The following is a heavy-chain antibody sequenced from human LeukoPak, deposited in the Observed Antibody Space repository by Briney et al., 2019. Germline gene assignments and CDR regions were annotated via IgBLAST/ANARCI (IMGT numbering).Heavy chain of an antibody. D-gene: IGHD3-3*01. CDR2: IYSGGST. V-gene: IGHV3-53*01. Sequence: PGGSLRLSCAASGFTVSSKYMSWVRQAPGKGLEWVSVIYSGGSTYYADSVKGRFTIARDNAKNSVYLEMNSLRADDTAVYYCARSARLMKGVVEVTALDDWGQGTLVTVSS. CDR1: GFTVSSKY. J-gene: IGHJ4*02. CDR3: ARSARLMKGVVEVTALDD.